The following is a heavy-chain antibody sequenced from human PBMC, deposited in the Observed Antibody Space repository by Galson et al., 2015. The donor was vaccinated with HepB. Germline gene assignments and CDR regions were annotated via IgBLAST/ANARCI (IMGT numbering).Heavy chain of an antibody. Sequence: SVKVSCKASGGTFSSYTISWVRQAPGQGLEWMGRIIPILGIANYARKFQGRVTITADKSTSTAYMELSSLRSEDTAVYYCARVGDIVVVPAAMPDTLDAFDIWGQGTMVTVSS. V-gene: IGHV1-69*02. CDR3: ARVGDIVVVPAAMPDTLDAFDI. J-gene: IGHJ3*02. CDR1: GGTFSSYT. CDR2: IIPILGIA. D-gene: IGHD2-2*01.